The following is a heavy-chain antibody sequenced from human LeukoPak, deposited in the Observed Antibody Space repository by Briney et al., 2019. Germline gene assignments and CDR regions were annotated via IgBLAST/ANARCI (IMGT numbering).Heavy chain of an antibody. J-gene: IGHJ4*02. CDR2: ISYDGSNK. Sequence: PGGSLRLSCAASGFTFDTYAIHWVRQTPGKGLEWVAVISYDGSNKYYADSVKGRFTISRDNSKNTLYLQMNSLRAEDTAVYYCAKRTSIAMIDYWGQGTLVTVSS. CDR3: AKRTSIAMIDY. D-gene: IGHD3-22*01. V-gene: IGHV3-30-3*02. CDR1: GFTFDTYA.